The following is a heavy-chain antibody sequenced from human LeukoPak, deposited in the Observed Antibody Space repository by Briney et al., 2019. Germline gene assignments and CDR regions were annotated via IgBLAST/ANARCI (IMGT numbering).Heavy chain of an antibody. D-gene: IGHD2-21*01. CDR2: TSAYNGNT. Sequence: GASVKVSYKASGYTFTSYGISWVRQAPGQGLEWMGWTSAYNGNTNYAQKLQGRVTMTTDTSTSTAYMELRSLRSDDTAVYYCARDDDPLVVTEENWFDPWGQGTLVTVSS. V-gene: IGHV1-18*01. CDR1: GYTFTSYG. CDR3: ARDDDPLVVTEENWFDP. J-gene: IGHJ5*02.